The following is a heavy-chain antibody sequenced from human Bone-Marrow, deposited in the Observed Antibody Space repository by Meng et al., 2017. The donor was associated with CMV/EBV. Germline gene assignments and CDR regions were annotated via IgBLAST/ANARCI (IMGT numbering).Heavy chain of an antibody. CDR3: AGYCSSTSCHWYAFDI. V-gene: IGHV3-30*02. Sequence: GESLKISCAASGFTFSSYGMHWVRQAPGKGLEWVAFIRYDGSNKYYADSVKGRFTISRDNSKNSLYLQMNSLRAEDTAVYYCAGYCSSTSCHWYAFDIWGQGTMVTVS. CDR1: GFTFSSYG. CDR2: IRYDGSNK. D-gene: IGHD2-2*01. J-gene: IGHJ3*02.